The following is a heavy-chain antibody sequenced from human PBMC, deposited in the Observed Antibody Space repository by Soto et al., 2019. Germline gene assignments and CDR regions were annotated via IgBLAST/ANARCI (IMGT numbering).Heavy chain of an antibody. V-gene: IGHV4-31*03. D-gene: IGHD3-9*01. J-gene: IGHJ5*02. CDR2: IYYTGKS. CDR1: SDSISGGGYY. CDR3: TTNHGGNSGYVS. Sequence: QMHLQESGPGQVKPSETLSLTCSVSSDSISGGGYYWTWIRQHPGKGLEWIGYIYYTGKSFYNPSLESRVTMLVDTAKNQFSLRLNSVTAADTAIYYCTTNHGGNSGYVSWGQGVLVTVSS.